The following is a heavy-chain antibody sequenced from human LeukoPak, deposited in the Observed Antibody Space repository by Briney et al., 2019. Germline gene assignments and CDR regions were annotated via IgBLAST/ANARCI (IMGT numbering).Heavy chain of an antibody. CDR3: AREESGGHFDY. V-gene: IGHV1-46*01. CDR1: GYTFTSYY. J-gene: IGHJ4*02. D-gene: IGHD2-8*02. CDR2: INPSGTNT. Sequence: ASVKVSCKASGYTFTSYYMHWVRQAPGQGLEWMGLINPSGTNTNYAQKFRGRVTMTRDTSTSTVYMDLSSLRSEDTAMYFCAREESGGHFDYWGQGTLVTVSS.